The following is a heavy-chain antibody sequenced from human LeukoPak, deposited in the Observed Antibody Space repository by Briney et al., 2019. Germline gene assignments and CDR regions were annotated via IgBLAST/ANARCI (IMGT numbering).Heavy chain of an antibody. Sequence: PSETLSLTCTVSGGSVSSDSYYWSWIRQPPGKGLEGIGYIYYSGSTSYNPSLKSRVTISLDTSKNQFSLKLTSVTAADTAIYYCARDLSSGWSPWGQGTLVTVSS. J-gene: IGHJ5*02. V-gene: IGHV4-61*01. CDR3: ARDLSSGWSP. CDR2: IYYSGST. CDR1: GGSVSSDSYY. D-gene: IGHD6-19*01.